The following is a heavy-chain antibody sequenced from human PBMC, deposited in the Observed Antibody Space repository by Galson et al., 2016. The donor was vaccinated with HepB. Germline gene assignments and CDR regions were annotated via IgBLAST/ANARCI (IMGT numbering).Heavy chain of an antibody. J-gene: IGHJ3*02. V-gene: IGHV3-74*01. CDR2: INSDGNTT. CDR1: GFTFGRYA. Sequence: SLRLSCAASGFTFGRYAMSWVRQAPGKGLVWVSRINSDGNTTNYADSVKGRFTISRDNAKNTLYLQMNSLRAEDTAVYYCAREGYYYDNSFFRRENAFDIWGQGTMVTVSS. D-gene: IGHD3-22*01. CDR3: AREGYYYDNSFFRRENAFDI.